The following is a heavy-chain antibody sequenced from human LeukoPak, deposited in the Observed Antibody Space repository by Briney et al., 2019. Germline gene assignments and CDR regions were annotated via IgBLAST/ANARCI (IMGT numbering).Heavy chain of an antibody. Sequence: ASVKVSCKASGGTFSSYAISWVRQAPGQGLEWMGWISGYNGYTNYAQNLQGRATVTTDTSTSTVYMELRSLRSDDTAVYYCARGNGDNSGAYAFDIWGRGTMVTVSS. CDR1: GGTFSSYA. CDR3: ARGNGDNSGAYAFDI. CDR2: ISGYNGYT. D-gene: IGHD4-17*01. J-gene: IGHJ3*02. V-gene: IGHV1-18*01.